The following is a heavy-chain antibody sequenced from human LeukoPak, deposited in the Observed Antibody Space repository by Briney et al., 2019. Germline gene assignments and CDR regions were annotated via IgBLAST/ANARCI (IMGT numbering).Heavy chain of an antibody. V-gene: IGHV1-2*02. CDR1: GYTFTGYY. CDR3: ARDRRRITMIVVANDAFDI. CDR2: INPNSGGT. D-gene: IGHD3-22*01. J-gene: IGHJ3*02. Sequence: ASVKVSCKASGYTFTGYYMHWVRQAPGQGLEWMGWINPNSGGTNYAQKFQGRVTMTRDTSISTAYMELSRLRSDDTAVYYCARDRRRITMIVVANDAFDIWGQGTMVTVSS.